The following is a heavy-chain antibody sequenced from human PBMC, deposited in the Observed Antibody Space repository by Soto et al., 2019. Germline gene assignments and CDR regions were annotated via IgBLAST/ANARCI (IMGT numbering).Heavy chain of an antibody. V-gene: IGHV4-59*01. J-gene: IGHJ6*02. CDR2: IYYSGST. Sequence: SETLSRTCTVSGGSISSYYWSWIRQPPGKGLEWIGYIYYSGSTNYNPSLKSRVTISVDTSKNQFSLKLSSVTAADTAVYYCAGERHYCYGMDVWGQGTTVTVSS. CDR3: AGERHYCYGMDV. D-gene: IGHD1-1*01. CDR1: GGSISSYY.